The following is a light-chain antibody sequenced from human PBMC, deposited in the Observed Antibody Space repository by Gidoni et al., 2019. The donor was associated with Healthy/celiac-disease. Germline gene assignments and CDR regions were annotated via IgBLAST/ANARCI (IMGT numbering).Light chain of an antibody. CDR2: AAS. Sequence: DIQMTQSPSSLSASVGDRVTITCRASQSISSYLNWYQQKPGKAPKLLIYAASSLQSGVQSRFSGSGSATDFTLTISSLQPEDFATYYCQQSYSTPLTFGGGTKVEIK. CDR1: QSISSY. V-gene: IGKV1-39*01. CDR3: QQSYSTPLT. J-gene: IGKJ4*01.